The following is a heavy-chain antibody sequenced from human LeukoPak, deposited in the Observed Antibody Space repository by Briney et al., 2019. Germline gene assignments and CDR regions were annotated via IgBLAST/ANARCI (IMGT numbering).Heavy chain of an antibody. CDR3: ARGGVGYYDSSGYYYSSDAFDI. CDR2: IYYSGST. J-gene: IGHJ3*02. V-gene: IGHV4-39*07. D-gene: IGHD3-22*01. Sequence: SETLSLTCTVSGGSISSSSYYWGWIRQPPGKGLERIGSIYYSGSTYYNPSLKSRVTISLDTSKNQFSLKLSSVTAADTAVYYCARGGVGYYDSSGYYYSSDAFDIWGQGTMVTVSS. CDR1: GGSISSSSYY.